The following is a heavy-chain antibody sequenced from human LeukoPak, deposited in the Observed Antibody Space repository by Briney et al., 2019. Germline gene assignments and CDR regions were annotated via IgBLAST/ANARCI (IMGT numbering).Heavy chain of an antibody. Sequence: GGSLRLSCAASGFTFSTSEMHWVRQAPGKGLEWISYISGSGTTIYYADSVKGRFTISRDNAKSSVNLHMNSLRAEDTAVYFCYYLGYWGQGTLVTVSS. J-gene: IGHJ4*02. CDR3: YYLGY. D-gene: IGHD3-10*01. CDR1: GFTFSTSE. CDR2: ISGSGTTI. V-gene: IGHV3-48*03.